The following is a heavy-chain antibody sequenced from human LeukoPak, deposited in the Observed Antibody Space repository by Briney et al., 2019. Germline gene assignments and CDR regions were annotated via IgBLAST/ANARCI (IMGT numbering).Heavy chain of an antibody. CDR1: GGSITSSSYY. CDR2: IYYTGET. CDR3: ARGGGAGRAFDT. D-gene: IGHD1-26*01. V-gene: IGHV4-39*01. J-gene: IGHJ3*02. Sequence: PSETLSLTCSVPGGSITSSSYYCAWIRQPPGKGLEWIGSIYYTGETYYNPSLKSRLTISLGTSKNQFSLKLNSVTAADTAVYYCARGGGAGRAFDTWGQGTMVTVSS.